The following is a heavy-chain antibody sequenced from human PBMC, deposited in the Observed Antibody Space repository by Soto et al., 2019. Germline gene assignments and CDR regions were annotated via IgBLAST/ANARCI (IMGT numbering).Heavy chain of an antibody. CDR1: GGTFSSYA. D-gene: IGHD5-18*01. CDR3: ASHSYGYFPHYYHGMDV. CDR2: IIPIFGTA. V-gene: IGHV1-69*12. J-gene: IGHJ6*02. Sequence: QVQLVQSGAEVKKPGSSVKVSCKASGGTFSSYASRWVRQAPGQGLEWMGGIIPIFGTANYAQKFQGRVTITADESTSTAYMELSSLRSEDTAVYYCASHSYGYFPHYYHGMDVWGQGTTVTVSS.